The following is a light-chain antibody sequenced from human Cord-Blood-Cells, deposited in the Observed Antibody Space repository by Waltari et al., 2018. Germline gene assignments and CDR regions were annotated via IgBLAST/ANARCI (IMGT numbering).Light chain of an antibody. CDR2: AAS. V-gene: IGKV1-39*01. Sequence: DIQMTQSPSSLSASVGDRVTITCRASQSISSYLNWYQQKPGQAPKLLIYAASSVQSGVPSRFSGSGSGTDFTLTISSLQPEDFATYYCQQSYSTHITFGQGTRLEIK. CDR1: QSISSY. J-gene: IGKJ5*01. CDR3: QQSYSTHIT.